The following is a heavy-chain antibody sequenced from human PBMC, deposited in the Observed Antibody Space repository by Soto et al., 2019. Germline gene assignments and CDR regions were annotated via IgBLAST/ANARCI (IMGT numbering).Heavy chain of an antibody. CDR3: ARDLRQQPVLNWCDY. V-gene: IGHV1-18*04. Sequence: QVQLVQSGAEVKKPGASVKVSCKASGYTFTSYGISWVRQAPGQGLEWMGWSSAYNGNTNYAQKLQGRVTMTTDTSTSTAYVERRSLRSDDTAVYYCARDLRQQPVLNWCDYWGQGTLVPVSS. D-gene: IGHD6-13*01. J-gene: IGHJ4*02. CDR1: GYTFTSYG. CDR2: SSAYNGNT.